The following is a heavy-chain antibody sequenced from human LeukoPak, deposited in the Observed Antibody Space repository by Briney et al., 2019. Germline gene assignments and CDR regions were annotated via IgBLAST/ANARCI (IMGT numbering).Heavy chain of an antibody. CDR2: IYPGDSDT. CDR1: GYSFTSYW. D-gene: IGHD3-9*01. Sequence: GESLKISFKGSGYSFTSYWIGWVRQMPGKGLEWMGIIYPGDSDTRYSRSFQGQVTISADKSISTAYLQWSSLKASDPAMYYCARPRGGLRYFDWSNNWFDPWGQGTLVTVSS. J-gene: IGHJ5*02. CDR3: ARPRGGLRYFDWSNNWFDP. V-gene: IGHV5-51*01.